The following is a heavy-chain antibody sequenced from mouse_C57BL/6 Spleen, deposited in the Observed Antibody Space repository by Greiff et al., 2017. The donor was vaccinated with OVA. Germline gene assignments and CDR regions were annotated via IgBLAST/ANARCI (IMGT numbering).Heavy chain of an antibody. Sequence: EVQGVESGGGLVQPGGSMKLSCAASGFTFSDAWMDWVRQSPEKGLEWVAEIRNKANNHATYYAESVKGRFTISRDDSKSSVYLQMNSLRAEDTGIYYCTNYGSSPFAYWGQGTLVTVSA. V-gene: IGHV6-6*01. CDR3: TNYGSSPFAY. CDR1: GFTFSDAW. J-gene: IGHJ3*01. D-gene: IGHD1-1*01. CDR2: IRNKANNHAT.